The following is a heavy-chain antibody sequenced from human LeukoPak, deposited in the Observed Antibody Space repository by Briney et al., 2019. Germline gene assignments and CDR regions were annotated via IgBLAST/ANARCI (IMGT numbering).Heavy chain of an antibody. D-gene: IGHD6-19*01. CDR3: ARHIIAVAGHFDY. CDR2: IYYSGST. CDR1: GGSISSYY. V-gene: IGHV4-59*08. Sequence: SETLSLTCTVSGGSISSYYWSWIRQPPGKGLEWIGYIYYSGSTNYNPSLKSRVTISVDTSKNQFSLKLSSVTAADTAVYYCARHIIAVAGHFDYWGQGTLVTVSS. J-gene: IGHJ4*02.